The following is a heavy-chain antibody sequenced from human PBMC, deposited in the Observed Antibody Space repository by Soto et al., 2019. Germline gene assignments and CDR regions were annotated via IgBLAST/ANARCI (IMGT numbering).Heavy chain of an antibody. CDR3: ARDPPGEYPGISYYYYYMDV. Sequence: GGSLRLSCAASGFTFSSYGMHWVRQAPGKGLEWVAVIWYDGSNKYYADSVKGRFTISRDNSKNTLYLQMNSLRAEDTAVYYCARDPPGEYPGISYYYYYMDVWGKGTTVTVSS. V-gene: IGHV3-33*01. D-gene: IGHD1-26*01. CDR2: IWYDGSNK. CDR1: GFTFSSYG. J-gene: IGHJ6*03.